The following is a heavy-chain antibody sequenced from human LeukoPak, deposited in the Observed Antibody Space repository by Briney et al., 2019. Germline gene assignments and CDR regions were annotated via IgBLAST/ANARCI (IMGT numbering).Heavy chain of an antibody. CDR3: AKDFTPDGVWDIDY. D-gene: IGHD4-17*01. V-gene: IGHV3-66*01. J-gene: IGHJ4*02. CDR1: GFTVSSNY. CDR2: IYSGGST. Sequence: GGSLRLSCAASGFTVSSNYMSWVRQAPGKGLEWVSVIYSGGSTYYADSVKGRFTISRDNSKNTLYLQMNSLRAEDTAIYYCAKDFTPDGVWDIDYWGRGTLITVSS.